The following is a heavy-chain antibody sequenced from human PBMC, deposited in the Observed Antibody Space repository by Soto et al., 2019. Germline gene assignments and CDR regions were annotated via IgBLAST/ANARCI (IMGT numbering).Heavy chain of an antibody. V-gene: IGHV1-18*01. CDR2: ISAYNGNT. CDR1: GYTFSSYG. J-gene: IGHJ4*02. Sequence: QVQLVQSGAEVKKPGASVKVSCKASGYTFSSYGISWVRQAPGQGLEWMGWISAYNGNTKYAQTIQVRVTMTTDTSTRTAYMELRSLRSADTGVYYCARDSPPVDYWGPGTLVTVSS. CDR3: ARDSPPVDY.